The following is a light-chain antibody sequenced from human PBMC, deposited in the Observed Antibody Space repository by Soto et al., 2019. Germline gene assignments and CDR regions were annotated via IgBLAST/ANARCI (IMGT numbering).Light chain of an antibody. Sequence: EIVLTQSPGTLSLSPGERATLSCRASQSVSSSYLAWYQHRPGRAPRLLVYGASRRATGVPDRFSGSGSGTHFTLSIRRLESEDFAVYYCQQYETSPFTFGGGTKVDIK. V-gene: IGKV3-20*01. CDR1: QSVSSSY. CDR3: QQYETSPFT. J-gene: IGKJ4*01. CDR2: GAS.